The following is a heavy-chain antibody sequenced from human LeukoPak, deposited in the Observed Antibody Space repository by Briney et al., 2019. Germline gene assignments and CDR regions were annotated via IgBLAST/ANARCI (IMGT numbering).Heavy chain of an antibody. Sequence: ASVRVPCRASGYTFSSYDITWVRQAPGQGLEWMGWISAYNDNTEYAQKFQGRVTMTTDASTSTAYMELRSLRSDDTAVYYCARWMRYCSSTTCYYYYMDVWGIGTTVTVSS. J-gene: IGHJ6*03. CDR3: ARWMRYCSSTTCYYYYMDV. V-gene: IGHV1-18*01. D-gene: IGHD2/OR15-2a*01. CDR1: GYTFSSYD. CDR2: ISAYNDNT.